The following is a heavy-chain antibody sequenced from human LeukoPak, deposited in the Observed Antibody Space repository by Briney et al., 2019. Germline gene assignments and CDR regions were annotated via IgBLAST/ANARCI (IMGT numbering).Heavy chain of an antibody. V-gene: IGHV5-51*01. J-gene: IGHJ6*03. Sequence: GESLNISCKGSGYRFTSYWIGWVRQIPGKGLEWMGIIYPGDSDTRYSPSLQGQLTISADKSISTAYLQWSRLKASDTAMYYCARVKATSGYMDVWGKGTTVTTSS. CDR3: ARVKATSGYMDV. D-gene: IGHD3-10*01. CDR2: IYPGDSDT. CDR1: GYRFTSYW.